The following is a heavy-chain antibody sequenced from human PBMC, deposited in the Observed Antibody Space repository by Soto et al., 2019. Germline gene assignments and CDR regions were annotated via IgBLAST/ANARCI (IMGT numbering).Heavy chain of an antibody. CDR1: GSTFSSYS. CDR3: ARDDLGGGDSNWFDP. V-gene: IGHV3-21*01. CDR2: ISSSSSYI. D-gene: IGHD2-21*02. Sequence: GGSLRLSCAASGSTFSSYSMNWVRQAPGKGLEWVSSISSSSSYIYYADSVKGRFTISRDNAKNSLYLQMNSLRAEDTAVYYCARDDLGGGDSNWFDPWGQGTLVTVSS. J-gene: IGHJ5*02.